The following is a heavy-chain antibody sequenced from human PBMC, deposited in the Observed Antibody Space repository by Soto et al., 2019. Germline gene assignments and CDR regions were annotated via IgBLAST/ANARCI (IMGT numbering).Heavy chain of an antibody. CDR3: AGGARVKMPAASGRDCYYQGLDV. CDR1: GGSFSGYY. J-gene: IGHJ6*02. V-gene: IGHV4-34*01. Sequence: QVQLQQWGAGLLKPSETLSLTCAVYGGSFSGYYWSWIRQPPGKGLEWIGEINHRAITTYNPSLKSRLTISVDTSKNQFSLKLSPGTAAATAVYYWAGGARVKMPAASGRDCYYQGLDVWGQGTAVTVSS. CDR2: INHRAIT. D-gene: IGHD6-13*01.